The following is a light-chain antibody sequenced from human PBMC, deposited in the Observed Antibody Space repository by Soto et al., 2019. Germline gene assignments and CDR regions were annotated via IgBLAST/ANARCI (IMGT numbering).Light chain of an antibody. CDR2: AAS. CDR1: QGIRND. Sequence: AIPMTQSPSSLSASVGDRVTITCRASQGIRNDLFWYQQKPGKAPKLLIYAASNLQSGVPSRFSGSGSGTDFTLTISSLQPEDFATYYCLQDYNYPRTFGQGTKLEI. CDR3: LQDYNYPRT. J-gene: IGKJ2*02. V-gene: IGKV1-6*01.